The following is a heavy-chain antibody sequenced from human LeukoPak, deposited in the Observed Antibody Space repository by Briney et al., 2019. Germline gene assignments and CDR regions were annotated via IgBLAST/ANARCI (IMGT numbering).Heavy chain of an antibody. CDR1: GYTFTSYA. Sequence: GASVKASCKASGYTFTSYAMHWVRQAPGQRLEWMGWINAGNGNTKYSQKFQGRVTMTEDTSTDPAYMELSSLRSEDTAVYYCATGWSQWSYGMDVWGQGTTVTVSS. J-gene: IGHJ6*02. D-gene: IGHD7-27*01. CDR3: ATGWSQWSYGMDV. V-gene: IGHV1-3*01. CDR2: INAGNGNT.